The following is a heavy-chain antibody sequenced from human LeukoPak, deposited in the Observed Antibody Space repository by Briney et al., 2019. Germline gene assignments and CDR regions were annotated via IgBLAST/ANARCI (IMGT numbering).Heavy chain of an antibody. Sequence: SETLSLTCVVSVGSISSNNWWSWVRQPPGEGLDWIGEIYHGGSTNYNPSLKSRVTISVDKSKNQFSLKLSSVTAADTAVYYCARDFSEGAFDIWGQGTMVSVSS. V-gene: IGHV4-4*02. D-gene: IGHD3-10*01. J-gene: IGHJ3*02. CDR2: IYHGGST. CDR3: ARDFSEGAFDI. CDR1: VGSISSNNW.